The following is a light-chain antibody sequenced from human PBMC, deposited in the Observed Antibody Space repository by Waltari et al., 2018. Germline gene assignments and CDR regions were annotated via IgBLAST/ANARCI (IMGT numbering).Light chain of an antibody. J-gene: IGLJ3*02. Sequence: SSELTQDPAVSVALGQTVRITCQGDSLRTYYATWYQQKPGQAPILVSYNKNNRPSGIPDRFSASSSGNTAFLTLTGAQAEDEADYYCNSRDISGDRWVFGGGTKLTVL. V-gene: IGLV3-19*01. CDR3: NSRDISGDRWV. CDR1: SLRTYY. CDR2: NKN.